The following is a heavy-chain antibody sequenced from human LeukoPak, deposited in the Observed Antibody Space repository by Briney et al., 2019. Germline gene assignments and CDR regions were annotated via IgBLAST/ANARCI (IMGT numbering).Heavy chain of an antibody. Sequence: SQTLPLTCAISGDSVSSNSAAWNWIRQSPSRGLEWLGRTYYRSKWYNDYAVSVKSRITINPDTSKNQFSLQLNSVTPEDTAVYYCARVGYCSSTSCYDNWFDPWGQGTLVTVSS. CDR1: GDSVSSNSAA. V-gene: IGHV6-1*01. CDR3: ARVGYCSSTSCYDNWFDP. J-gene: IGHJ5*02. CDR2: TYYRSKWYN. D-gene: IGHD2-2*01.